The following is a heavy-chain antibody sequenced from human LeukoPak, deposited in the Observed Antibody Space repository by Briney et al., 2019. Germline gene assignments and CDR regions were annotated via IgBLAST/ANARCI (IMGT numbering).Heavy chain of an antibody. V-gene: IGHV4-59*01. CDR1: GGSISSYY. J-gene: IGHJ1*01. D-gene: IGHD6-6*01. Sequence: SETLSLTCTVSGGSISSYYWSWIRRPPGRGLEWIGYIYYSGSTNYNPSHKSRVTISEDTSKNQFSLKLSSVTAADTAVYYCARGSSDRAEYLQYWGQGTLVTVSS. CDR3: ARGSSDRAEYLQY. CDR2: IYYSGST.